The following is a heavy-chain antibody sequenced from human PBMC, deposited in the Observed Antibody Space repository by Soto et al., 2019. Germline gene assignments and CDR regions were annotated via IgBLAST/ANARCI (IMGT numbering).Heavy chain of an antibody. Sequence: GGSLRLSCAASGFTFSSYWMHWVRQAPGKGLVWVSRINSDGSSTSYADSVKGRFTISRDNAKNTLYLQMNSLRAEDTAVYYCARDPESYYDFWSGYYYGMDVWGQGTTVTVSS. CDR3: ARDPESYYDFWSGYYYGMDV. V-gene: IGHV3-74*01. D-gene: IGHD3-3*01. J-gene: IGHJ6*02. CDR2: INSDGSST. CDR1: GFTFSSYW.